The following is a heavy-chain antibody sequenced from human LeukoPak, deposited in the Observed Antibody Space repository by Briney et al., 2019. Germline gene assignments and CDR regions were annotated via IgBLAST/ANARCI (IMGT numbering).Heavy chain of an antibody. V-gene: IGHV3-23*01. Sequence: GGSLRLSCASSGFTFSNYAMSWARQAPGKGLEWVSAISGSGGSTYYADSVKGRFTISRDNSKNTLYLQMNSLRAEDTAVYYCTKGTIWLPFDYWGQGTLVTVSS. CDR1: GFTFSNYA. CDR3: TKGTIWLPFDY. D-gene: IGHD5-18*01. J-gene: IGHJ4*02. CDR2: ISGSGGST.